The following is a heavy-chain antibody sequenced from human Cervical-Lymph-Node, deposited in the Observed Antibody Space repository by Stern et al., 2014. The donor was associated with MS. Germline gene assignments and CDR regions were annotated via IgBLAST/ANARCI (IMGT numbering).Heavy chain of an antibody. D-gene: IGHD5-24*01. Sequence: QLVQSGAEVKKPGASVKVSCKASGYTFTGYYIHWVRQAPGQGLEWMGWIIPNNGDTNYAQNFHGGVSMTRDTSISTAYMELSRLRSDDTAVYYCAKDGYNYWGQGTLVTVSS. CDR1: GYTFTGYY. V-gene: IGHV1-2*02. CDR3: AKDGYNY. CDR2: IIPNNGDT. J-gene: IGHJ4*02.